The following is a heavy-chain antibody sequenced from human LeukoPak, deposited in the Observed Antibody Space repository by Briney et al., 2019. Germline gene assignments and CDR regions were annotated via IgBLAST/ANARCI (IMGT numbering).Heavy chain of an antibody. CDR2: IWYDGSNK. Sequence: GGSLRLSCAASGFTFSSYGMHWVRQAPGKGLEWVAVIWYDGSNKYYADSVKGRFTISRDNSKNTLYLQMNSLRAEDTAMYYCARDYCSGGSCYRGWFDPWGQGTLVTVSS. J-gene: IGHJ5*02. D-gene: IGHD2-15*01. CDR3: ARDYCSGGSCYRGWFDP. CDR1: GFTFSSYG. V-gene: IGHV3-33*01.